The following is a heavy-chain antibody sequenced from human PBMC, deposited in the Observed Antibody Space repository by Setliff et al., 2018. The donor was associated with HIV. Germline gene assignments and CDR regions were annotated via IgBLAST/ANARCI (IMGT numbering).Heavy chain of an antibody. CDR3: ARARRDSYDRGRRNHYYIDV. Sequence: EASVKVSCKASGYTFSSYDISWVRQATGQGLEWMGWMNPNSGNTGYAQKFQGRVTMTRDTSISTAYMELNNLKFEDTAVYYCARARRDSYDRGRRNHYYIDVWGKGTTVTVSS. J-gene: IGHJ6*03. CDR2: MNPNSGNT. D-gene: IGHD3-22*01. V-gene: IGHV1-8*02. CDR1: GYTFSSYD.